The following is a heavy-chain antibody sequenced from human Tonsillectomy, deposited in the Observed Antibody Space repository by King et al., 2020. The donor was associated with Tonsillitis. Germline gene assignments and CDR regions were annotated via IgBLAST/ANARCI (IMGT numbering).Heavy chain of an antibody. D-gene: IGHD6-13*01. J-gene: IGHJ4*02. CDR3: ATGVAAAGVFDY. CDR1: GFTFSSYG. CDR2: IWYDGSNK. Sequence: VQLVESGGGVVQPGRSLRLSCAASGFTFSSYGMHWVRQAPGKGLEWVAVIWYDGSNKYYADSVKGRFTISRDNSKNALYLQMNSLRAEVTAVYYCATGVAAAGVFDYWGQGTLVTVSS. V-gene: IGHV3-33*01.